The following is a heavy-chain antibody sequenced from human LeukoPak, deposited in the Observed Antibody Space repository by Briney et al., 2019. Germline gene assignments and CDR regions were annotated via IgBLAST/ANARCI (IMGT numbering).Heavy chain of an antibody. D-gene: IGHD4/OR15-4a*01. CDR1: GFTFSSYS. J-gene: IGHJ5*02. V-gene: IGHV3-21*01. Sequence: PGGSLRLSCAASGFTFSSYSMNWVRQAPGKGLEWVSSMYIYSDYIYYADSVKGPFTISRDNAENSLHLQMNSLRADDTAVYYCAREFKSDYGMWAWGQGTLVTVSS. CDR3: AREFKSDYGMWA. CDR2: MYIYSDYI.